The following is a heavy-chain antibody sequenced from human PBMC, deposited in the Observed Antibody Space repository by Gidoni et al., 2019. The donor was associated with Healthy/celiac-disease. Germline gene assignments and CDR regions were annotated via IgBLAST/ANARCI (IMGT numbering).Heavy chain of an antibody. CDR3: AKDVTVGATHDAFDI. CDR2: ISGSGGST. CDR1: GFTFSSYA. V-gene: IGHV3-23*01. J-gene: IGHJ3*02. Sequence: RLSCAASGFTFSSYAMRWVRQAPGKGLEWVSAISGSGGSTYYADSVKGRFTISRDNSKNTLYLQMNSLRAEDTAVYYCAKDVTVGATHDAFDIWGQGTMVTVSS. D-gene: IGHD1-26*01.